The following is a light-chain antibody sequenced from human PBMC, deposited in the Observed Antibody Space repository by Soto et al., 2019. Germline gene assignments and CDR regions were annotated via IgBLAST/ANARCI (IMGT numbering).Light chain of an antibody. J-gene: IGLJ1*01. CDR3: SSYTSINSLYV. CDR1: SSDVGSYNL. V-gene: IGLV2-14*02. CDR2: EGS. Sequence: QSVLTQPASVSGSPGQSITISCTGTSSDVGSYNLVSWYQHHPGKAPKLMIYEGSKRPSGVSNRFSGSKSGNTASLTISGLQAEDEADYYCSSYTSINSLYVFGTGTKVTVL.